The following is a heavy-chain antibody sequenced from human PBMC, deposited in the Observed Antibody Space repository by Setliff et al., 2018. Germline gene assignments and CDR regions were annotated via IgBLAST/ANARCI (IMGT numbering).Heavy chain of an antibody. J-gene: IGHJ6*02. D-gene: IGHD3-3*01. Sequence: SETLSLTCAVSGGSLNSGSYYWSWIRQSTERGLEWLGRLHTSGSTTYNPALNSRVTISVDTSTNQFSLKLRSVTAADTAVYYCARLSWNGLRYYGLDVWGQGTTVTVSS. CDR2: LHTSGST. V-gene: IGHV4-61*02. CDR1: GGSLNSGSYY. CDR3: ARLSWNGLRYYGLDV.